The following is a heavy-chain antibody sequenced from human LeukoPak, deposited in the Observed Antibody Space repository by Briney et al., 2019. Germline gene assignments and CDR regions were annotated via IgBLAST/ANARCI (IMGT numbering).Heavy chain of an antibody. J-gene: IGHJ6*03. D-gene: IGHD2-2*01. CDR1: GFTFSSYW. CDR3: ARSPRGYCSSTSCRRQGYYYYTDV. V-gene: IGHV4-34*01. CDR2: INHSGYT. Sequence: GSLRLSCAASGFTFSSYWMTWIRQPPGKGLEWIGEINHSGYTNYNPSLKSRVTISVDTSKNQFSLKLSSVTAADTAVYYCARSPRGYCSSTSCRRQGYYYYTDVWGKGTTVTVSS.